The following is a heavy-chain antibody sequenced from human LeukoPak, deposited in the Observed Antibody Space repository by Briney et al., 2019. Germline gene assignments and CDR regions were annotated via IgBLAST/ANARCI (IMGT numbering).Heavy chain of an antibody. CDR2: INPSGGST. CDR1: GYTFTSYY. J-gene: IGHJ5*02. CDR3: ARGYCSSTSCFNWFDP. Sequence: ASVKVSCKASGYTFTSYYMHWVRQAPGQGLEWMGIINPSGGSTSYAQKFQGRVTMTRDMSTSTVYMELRSLRSDDTAVYYCARGYCSSTSCFNWFDPWGQGTLVTVSS. V-gene: IGHV1-46*01. D-gene: IGHD2-2*01.